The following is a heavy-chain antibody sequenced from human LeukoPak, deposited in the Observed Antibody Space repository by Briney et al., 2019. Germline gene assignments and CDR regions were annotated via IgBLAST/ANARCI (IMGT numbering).Heavy chain of an antibody. CDR2: IYHSGST. D-gene: IGHD5-12*01. CDR3: ARVVGGYERVNFDY. J-gene: IGHJ4*02. V-gene: IGHV4-30-2*01. CDR1: GGSISSGGYY. Sequence: SETLSLTCTVSGGSISSGGYYWSWIRQPPGKGLEWIGYIYHSGSTYYNPSLKSRVTISVDRSKNQFSLKLSSVTAADTAVYYCARVVGGYERVNFDYWGQGTLVTVSS.